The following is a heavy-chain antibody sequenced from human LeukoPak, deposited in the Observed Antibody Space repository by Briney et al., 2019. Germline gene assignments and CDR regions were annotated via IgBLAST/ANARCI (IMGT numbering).Heavy chain of an antibody. Sequence: GGSLRLSCAASGFTFSSYWMHWVRQAPGKGLVWVSRINSDGSSTSYADSVKGRFTISRDNAKNTLYLQMNSLRAEDTAVYYCARANPRYGDYGAFDIWGQGTMVTVSS. CDR2: INSDGSST. V-gene: IGHV3-74*01. D-gene: IGHD4-17*01. J-gene: IGHJ3*02. CDR1: GFTFSSYW. CDR3: ARANPRYGDYGAFDI.